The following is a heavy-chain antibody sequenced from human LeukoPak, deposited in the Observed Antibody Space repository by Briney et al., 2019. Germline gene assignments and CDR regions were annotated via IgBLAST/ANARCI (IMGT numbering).Heavy chain of an antibody. CDR3: ARGGYNYGFDY. Sequence: ASVKVSCKASGHTFTTYYVHWVRQAPGQGLEWMGIINPSGGSTTYAQKFQGRATVTRDTSTSTVYMELSSLRSEDTAVYYCARGGYNYGFDYWGQGTLVTVSS. CDR2: INPSGGST. V-gene: IGHV1-46*01. CDR1: GHTFTTYY. D-gene: IGHD5-18*01. J-gene: IGHJ4*02.